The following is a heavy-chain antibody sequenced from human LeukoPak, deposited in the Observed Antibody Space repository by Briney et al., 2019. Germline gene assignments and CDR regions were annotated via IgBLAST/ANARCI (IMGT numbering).Heavy chain of an antibody. D-gene: IGHD4-23*01. V-gene: IGHV1-18*01. CDR2: ISGYNGNT. CDR1: GYTFTTYG. J-gene: IGHJ4*02. Sequence: EASVKVSCTASGYTFTTYGISWVRQAPGQGLEWMGWISGYNGNTKYAENLQGRVTMTTDTSTTTAYMELRSLRSDDTAVYYCARQHYGGNSVPWDYWGQGTLVTVSS. CDR3: ARQHYGGNSVPWDY.